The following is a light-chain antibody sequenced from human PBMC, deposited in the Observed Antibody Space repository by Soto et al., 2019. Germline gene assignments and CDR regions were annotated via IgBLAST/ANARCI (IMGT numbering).Light chain of an antibody. CDR2: DAS. V-gene: IGKV3D-20*01. CDR1: ESVYSSY. J-gene: IGKJ5*01. Sequence: EIVLSQSPATLSLSPGEGATLSCGASESVYSSYVAWYQQKPVLAPRLLIYDASNRANGIPDRFSGSGSGTDYIRTINRLESEDFAVYYCQQYGNAPSTFGQGTRLAIK. CDR3: QQYGNAPST.